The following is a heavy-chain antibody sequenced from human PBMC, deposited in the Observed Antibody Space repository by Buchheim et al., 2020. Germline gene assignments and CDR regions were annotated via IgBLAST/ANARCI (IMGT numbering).Heavy chain of an antibody. V-gene: IGHV3-7*01. CDR1: GIALSSYW. CDR3: ARGPFVVIDL. J-gene: IGHJ3*01. D-gene: IGHD2-15*01. Sequence: EVQLVESGGGLVQPGGSLRLSCAASGIALSSYWMSWVRQAPGKGLEWVGNIKEDGSEKYYVDSVKGRFTISRDTAMNSLYLQMNSLRVEDTAVYYCARGPFVVIDLWGQGT. CDR2: IKEDGSEK.